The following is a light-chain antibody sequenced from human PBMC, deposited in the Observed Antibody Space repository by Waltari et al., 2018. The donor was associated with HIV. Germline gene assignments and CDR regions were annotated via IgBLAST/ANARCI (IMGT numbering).Light chain of an antibody. CDR1: VAISDY. CDR3: QQSESYPIT. Sequence: DIHLTQSPSFLSASVGDRVTITCRADVAISDYLVWYQQKPGTAPKVLIYGSSTLQRGVPSRFSGSGSGTNFMLTISSLQPEDFATYYCQQSESYPITFGQGTRLDIK. CDR2: GSS. J-gene: IGKJ5*01. V-gene: IGKV1-9*01.